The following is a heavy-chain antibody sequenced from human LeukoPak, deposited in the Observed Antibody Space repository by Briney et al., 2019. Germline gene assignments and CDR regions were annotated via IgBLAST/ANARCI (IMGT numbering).Heavy chain of an antibody. Sequence: SQTLSLTCTVSGGSISSGSYYWSWIRQPAGKGLEWIGRIYTSGSTNYNSSLNSRVTISVDTSKNQFSLKLSSVTAADTAVYYCARGWIANRLYFDYWGQGTLVTVSS. V-gene: IGHV4-61*02. CDR3: ARGWIANRLYFDY. D-gene: IGHD2-21*01. CDR1: GGSISSGSYY. CDR2: IYTSGST. J-gene: IGHJ4*02.